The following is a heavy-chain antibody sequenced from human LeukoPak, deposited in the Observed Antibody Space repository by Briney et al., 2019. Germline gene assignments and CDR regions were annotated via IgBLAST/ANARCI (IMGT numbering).Heavy chain of an antibody. CDR3: ARGGTVVNGFDY. V-gene: IGHV4-59*01. CDR1: GGSISSYY. Sequence: SETLSLTCTVSGGSISSYYWSWIRQSPGKGLEWIGYIYYSGSTNYNPSLKSRVTISVDTSKNQFPLKLSSVTAADTAVYYCARGGTVVNGFDYWGQGTLVTVSS. J-gene: IGHJ4*02. D-gene: IGHD4-23*01. CDR2: IYYSGST.